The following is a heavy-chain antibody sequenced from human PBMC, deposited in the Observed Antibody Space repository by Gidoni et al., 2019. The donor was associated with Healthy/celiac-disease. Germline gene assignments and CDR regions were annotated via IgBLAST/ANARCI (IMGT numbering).Heavy chain of an antibody. CDR2: IWYGGSNK. CDR1: GSTFSSYG. CDR3: ARDRYDSSGQGYYGMDV. Sequence: QVQRVESGGGVVQPGRSLRLACAASGSTFSSYGMHWVRQAPGKGRGWVAVIWYGGSNKYYADSVKGRFTISRDNSKNTLYLQMNSLRAEDTAVYYCARDRYDSSGQGYYGMDVWGQGTTVTVSS. D-gene: IGHD3-22*01. V-gene: IGHV3-33*01. J-gene: IGHJ6*02.